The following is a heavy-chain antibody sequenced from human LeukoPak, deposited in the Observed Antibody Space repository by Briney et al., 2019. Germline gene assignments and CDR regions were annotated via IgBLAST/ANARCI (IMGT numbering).Heavy chain of an antibody. CDR3: ARGDSGSYSDWYFDL. D-gene: IGHD1-26*01. CDR1: GFTFSSYW. V-gene: IGHV3-21*01. Sequence: IPGGSLRLSCAASGFTFSSYWMHWVRQAPGKGLEWVSSISSSSSYIYYADSVKGRFTISRDNAKNSLYLQMNSLRAEDTAVYYCARGDSGSYSDWYFDLWGRGTLVTVSS. CDR2: ISSSSSYI. J-gene: IGHJ2*01.